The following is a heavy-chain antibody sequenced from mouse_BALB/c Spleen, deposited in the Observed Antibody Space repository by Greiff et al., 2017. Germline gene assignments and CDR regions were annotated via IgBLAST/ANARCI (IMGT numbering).Heavy chain of an antibody. J-gene: IGHJ1*01. CDR2: INPSSGYT. CDR1: GYTFTSYT. V-gene: IGHV1-4*02. Sequence: QVQLQQSAAELARPGASVKMSCKASGYTFTSYTMHWVKQRPGQGLEWIGYINPSSGYTEYNQKFKDKTTLTADKSSSTAYMQLSSLTSEDSAVYYCARWDYGNYRYFDVWGAGTTVTVSS. CDR3: ARWDYGNYRYFDV. D-gene: IGHD2-1*01.